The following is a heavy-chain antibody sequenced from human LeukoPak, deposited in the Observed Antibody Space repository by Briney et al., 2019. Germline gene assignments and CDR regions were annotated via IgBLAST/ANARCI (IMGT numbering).Heavy chain of an antibody. J-gene: IGHJ6*03. V-gene: IGHV4-59*01. CDR1: GDSIRSYY. CDR3: AREGYSYGPSYMDV. Sequence: SETLSLTCTVSGDSIRSYYWSWIRQPPGKGLEWIGYIYYSGSTNYNPSLKSRVTLSVDTSKNQFSLKLSSVTAADTAVYYCAREGYSYGPSYMDVWGKGTTVTVSS. D-gene: IGHD5-18*01. CDR2: IYYSGST.